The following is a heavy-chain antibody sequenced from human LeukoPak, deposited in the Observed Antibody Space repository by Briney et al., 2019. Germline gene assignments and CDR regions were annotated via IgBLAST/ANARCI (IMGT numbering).Heavy chain of an antibody. V-gene: IGHV3-30*04. CDR1: GFPFSSYS. D-gene: IGHD4-23*01. CDR3: ARDPNRLADYGGDYFDH. J-gene: IGHJ4*02. CDR2: ISNDGSHK. Sequence: GGSLRLSCAASGFPFSSYSMHWVRQAPGNGLEWVAVISNDGSHKYYADSVKGRFIISRDNSKNTLSLQMNTLRPDDTAVFYCARDPNRLADYGGDYFDHWGQGTPVTVSS.